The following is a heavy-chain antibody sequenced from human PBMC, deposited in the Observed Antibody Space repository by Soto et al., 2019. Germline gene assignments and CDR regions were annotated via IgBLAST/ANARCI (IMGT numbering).Heavy chain of an antibody. V-gene: IGHV1-3*01. CDR1: GYTFTSYA. CDR3: ARAVSSAGFDN. CDR2: IKAGNXXX. J-gene: IGHJ4*02. Sequence: ASVKVSCKASGYTFTSYAMHWVRQAPGQRLERRGSIKAGNXXXXSXXXXXGSVTLTREKSASTDYMELSSLRSEDTAVDVCARAVSSAGFDNWCQGTLV. D-gene: IGHD6-25*01.